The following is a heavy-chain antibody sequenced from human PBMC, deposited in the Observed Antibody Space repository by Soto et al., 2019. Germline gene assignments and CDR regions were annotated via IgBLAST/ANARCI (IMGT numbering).Heavy chain of an antibody. Sequence: SETLSLTCAVYGGSFSGYYWTWIRQPPGTGLEWIGEINHSGSPNYNPSLKSRVTISIDTSKNQFSLKLSSVTAADTAMYYCASSNIAAAGFYYYGMDVWGRGTTVTVSS. CDR3: ASSNIAAAGFYYYGMDV. J-gene: IGHJ6*02. CDR1: GGSFSGYY. V-gene: IGHV4-34*01. D-gene: IGHD6-13*01. CDR2: INHSGSP.